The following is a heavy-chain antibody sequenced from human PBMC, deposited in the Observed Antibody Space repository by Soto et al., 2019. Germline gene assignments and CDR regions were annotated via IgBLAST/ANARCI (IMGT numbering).Heavy chain of an antibody. CDR3: AKGSIVAGAIRYDLDY. CDR2: ISGRGSST. J-gene: IGHJ4*02. D-gene: IGHD2-2*01. CDR1: GFTFSNYD. Sequence: EVQLLNSGGGLVQPGGSLRLSCAASGFTFSNYDMNWVRQAPGKGLEWVSAISGRGSSTYYADSVKGRFTISRDDSKNTAYLQMNSLRAEDTAVHYCAKGSIVAGAIRYDLDYWGQGTLVTVSS. V-gene: IGHV3-23*01.